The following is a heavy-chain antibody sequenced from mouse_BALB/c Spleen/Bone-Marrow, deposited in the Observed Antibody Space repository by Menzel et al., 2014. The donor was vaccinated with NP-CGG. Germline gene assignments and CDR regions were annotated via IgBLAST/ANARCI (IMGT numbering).Heavy chain of an antibody. V-gene: IGHV14-3*02. J-gene: IGHJ4*01. Sequence: EVMLVESGAELVKPGASVKLSCTASGFNVKDTYMQWVKQRPEQGLEWIGRIDPANGNTQYDPTFQGKATITTDTSSNTASLQLSSLTSEGTAVYYCTRERHSYCSDALDYWGQETPVTVSS. CDR3: TRERHSYCSDALDY. D-gene: IGHD2-10*01. CDR1: GFNVKDTY. CDR2: IDPANGNT.